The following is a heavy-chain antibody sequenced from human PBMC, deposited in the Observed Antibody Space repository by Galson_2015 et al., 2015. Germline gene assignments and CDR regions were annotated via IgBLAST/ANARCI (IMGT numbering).Heavy chain of an antibody. CDR3: ARNYGDQCHFDY. CDR1: GFTFSSYG. D-gene: IGHD4-17*01. CDR2: IWYDGSNK. J-gene: IGHJ4*02. Sequence: SLRLSCAASGFTFSSYGMHWVRQAPGKGLEWVAVIWYDGSNKYYTDSVKGRFAISRDNSKNTLYLQMNSLSAEDTAVYYCARNYGDQCHFDYWGQGTLVTVSS. V-gene: IGHV3-33*01.